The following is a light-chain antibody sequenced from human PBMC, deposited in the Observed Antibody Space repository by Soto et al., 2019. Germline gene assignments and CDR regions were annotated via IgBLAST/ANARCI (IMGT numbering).Light chain of an antibody. CDR2: EVS. V-gene: IGLV2-14*01. Sequence: QSALTQPASVSGSPGQSITISCTGTSSDVGVYPFVSWYQQHPGRAPKLMIYEVSNRPSGVSSRFSGSKSGNTASLTISGLQAEDEADYYCCSYTSSSTYVFGSGTKVTVL. J-gene: IGLJ1*01. CDR3: CSYTSSSTYV. CDR1: SSDVGVYPF.